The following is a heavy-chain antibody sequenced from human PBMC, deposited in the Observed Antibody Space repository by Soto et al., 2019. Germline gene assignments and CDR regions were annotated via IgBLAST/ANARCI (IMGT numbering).Heavy chain of an antibody. J-gene: IGHJ5*02. D-gene: IGHD2-15*01. Sequence: SETLSLTCAVYGGSFSGYYWSWIRQPPGKGLEWIGEINHSGSTNYNPSLKSRVTISVDTSKNQFSLKLSSVTAADTAVYYCARGVVVAARPHWFDPWGQGTLVTVSS. CDR3: ARGVVVAARPHWFDP. CDR1: GGSFSGYY. CDR2: INHSGST. V-gene: IGHV4-34*01.